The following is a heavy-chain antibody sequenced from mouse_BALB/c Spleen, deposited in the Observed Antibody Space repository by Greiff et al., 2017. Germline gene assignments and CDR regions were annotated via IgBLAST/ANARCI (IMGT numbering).Heavy chain of an antibody. CDR2: ISYSGST. CDR1: GYSITSDYA. J-gene: IGHJ4*01. CDR3: ARSRYDGDMDY. D-gene: IGHD2-14*01. Sequence: DVKLVESGPGLVKPSQSLSLTCTVTGYSITSDYAWNWIRQFPGNKLEWMGYISYSGSTSYNPSLKSRISITRDASKNQFFLQLNSVTTEDTATYYCARSRYDGDMDYWGQGTSVTVSS. V-gene: IGHV3-2*02.